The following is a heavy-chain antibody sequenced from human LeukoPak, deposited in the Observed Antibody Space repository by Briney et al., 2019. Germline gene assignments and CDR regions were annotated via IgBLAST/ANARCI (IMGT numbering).Heavy chain of an antibody. D-gene: IGHD3-10*01. CDR2: IYYSGST. CDR3: ARDGRRGPQDYFDY. J-gene: IGHJ4*02. V-gene: IGHV4-59*01. Sequence: SETLSLTCTVSGGSISSYYWSWIRQPPGKGLEWIGYIYYSGSTNYNPPLKSRVTISVDTSKNQFSLKLSSVTAADTAVYYCARDGRRGPQDYFDYWGQGTLVTVSS. CDR1: GGSISSYY.